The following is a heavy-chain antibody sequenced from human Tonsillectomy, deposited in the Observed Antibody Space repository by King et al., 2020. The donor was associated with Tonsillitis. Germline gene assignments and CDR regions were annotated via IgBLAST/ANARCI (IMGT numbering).Heavy chain of an antibody. CDR1: VFTFSDYY. Sequence: VQLVESGGGLVKPGGSLRLSCEASVFTFSDYYMSWIRQAPGKGLEWVSYIISSSSYTNYADSVKGRFTISRDNAKNSLYLQMNSLRAEDTAVYYCAREYYHFLTAYSTRGYYYMDVWGKGTTVTVSS. CDR3: AREYYHFLTAYSTRGYYYMDV. CDR2: IISSSSYT. J-gene: IGHJ6*03. V-gene: IGHV3-11*05. D-gene: IGHD3-9*01.